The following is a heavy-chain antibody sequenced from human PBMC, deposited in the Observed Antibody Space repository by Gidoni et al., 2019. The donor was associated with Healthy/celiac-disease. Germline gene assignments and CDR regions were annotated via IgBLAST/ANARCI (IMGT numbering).Heavy chain of an antibody. CDR3: ARYLAAAGTLDY. CDR2: IYSGGST. Sequence: EVQLVESGGGLIQPGGSLRLSCAASGFTVSSNYMSWVRQAPGKGLEWCSFIYSGGSTYDADSEKGRFTISRDNSKNTLYLQMNSLRAEDTAVYYCARYLAAAGTLDYWGQGTLVTVSS. CDR1: GFTVSSNY. D-gene: IGHD6-13*01. J-gene: IGHJ4*02. V-gene: IGHV3-53*01.